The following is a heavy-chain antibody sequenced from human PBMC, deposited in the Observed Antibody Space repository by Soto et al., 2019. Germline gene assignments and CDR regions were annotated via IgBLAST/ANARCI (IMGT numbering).Heavy chain of an antibody. J-gene: IGHJ4*02. CDR1: GYTFTSYG. CDR3: ARDRRGGWSRH. V-gene: IGHV1-18*01. D-gene: IGHD6-19*01. CDR2: ISTYNGNS. Sequence: QVQLVQSGAEVKKPGASVRVSCKASGYTFTSYGISWVRQAPGQGLEWMGWISTYNGNSNYAQELQGRVTMTTDTSTSTAYMELRSLRSVDTAVYYCARDRRGGWSRHWGQGTLVTVSA.